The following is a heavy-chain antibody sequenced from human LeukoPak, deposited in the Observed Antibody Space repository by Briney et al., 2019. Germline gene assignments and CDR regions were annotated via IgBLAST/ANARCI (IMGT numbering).Heavy chain of an antibody. V-gene: IGHV4-61*01. CDR2: IYYSGTT. CDR3: ARGGWGSFDY. D-gene: IGHD1-26*01. Sequence: SETLSLTCTVSGGSISSSSYYWSWIRQPPGKGLEWIAFIYYSGTTNYNPSLKSRVTISLDTSKNQFSLKLISVPAADTAVYYCARGGWGSFDYWGQGTLVTVSS. J-gene: IGHJ4*02. CDR1: GGSISSSSYY.